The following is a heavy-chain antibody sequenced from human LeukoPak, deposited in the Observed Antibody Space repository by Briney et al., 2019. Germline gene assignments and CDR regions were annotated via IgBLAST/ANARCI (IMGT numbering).Heavy chain of an antibody. CDR2: IYYSGST. J-gene: IGHJ2*01. Sequence: SETLSLTCTVSGGSISSYYWSWIRQPPGKGLEWIGYIYYSGSTNYNPSLKSRVTISVDTSKNQFSLKLSSVTAVDTAVYYCARDRVLWRYFDLWGRGTLVTVSS. CDR3: ARDRVLWRYFDL. V-gene: IGHV4-59*01. CDR1: GGSISSYY. D-gene: IGHD3-16*01.